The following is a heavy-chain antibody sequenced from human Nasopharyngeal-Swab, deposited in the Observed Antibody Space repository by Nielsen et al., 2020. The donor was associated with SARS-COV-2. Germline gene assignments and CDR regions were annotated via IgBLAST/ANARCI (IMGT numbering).Heavy chain of an antibody. Sequence: SETLSLTCTISGGSISSYYWNWIRQPPGKGLEWIGYIYHSGSTNYNPSLGSRVTMSGDTSKNQVYLKLESLTAADTAVYYCARGPYSRSSLWVHWGQGTLVTVSS. CDR2: IYHSGST. CDR3: ARGPYSRSSLWVH. J-gene: IGHJ4*02. CDR1: GGSISSYY. D-gene: IGHD6-6*01. V-gene: IGHV4-59*01.